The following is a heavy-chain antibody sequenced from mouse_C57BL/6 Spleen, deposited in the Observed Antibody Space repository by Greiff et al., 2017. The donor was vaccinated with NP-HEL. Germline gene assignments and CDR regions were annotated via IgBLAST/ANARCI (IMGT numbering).Heavy chain of an antibody. J-gene: IGHJ4*01. CDR1: GFTFSDYG. Sequence: EVQRVESGGGLVKPGGSLKLSCAASGFTFSDYGMHWVRQAPEKGPEWVAYFCSGSCTIYYADTVKGRFTISRVNAKNPLFLQMTSLRSDDTAMYYCARNERGYGEAMDDWGQGTSVTVSS. V-gene: IGHV5-17*01. CDR3: ARNERGYGEAMDD. CDR2: FCSGSCTI. D-gene: IGHD2-2*01.